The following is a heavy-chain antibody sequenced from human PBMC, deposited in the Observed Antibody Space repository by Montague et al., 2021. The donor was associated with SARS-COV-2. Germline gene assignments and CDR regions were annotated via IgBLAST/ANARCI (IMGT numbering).Heavy chain of an antibody. Sequence: TLSLTCTVSGGSISSGSHYWSRIRQPAGKGLEWIVRIDTSGNTKYISSLKSRVTISVDTSKNQFSLKLSSVTAADTAVYYCARRIDYYGIDVWGQGTTVTVSS. CDR2: IDTSGNT. D-gene: IGHD1-26*01. CDR1: GGSISSGSHY. J-gene: IGHJ6*02. V-gene: IGHV4-61*02. CDR3: ARRIDYYGIDV.